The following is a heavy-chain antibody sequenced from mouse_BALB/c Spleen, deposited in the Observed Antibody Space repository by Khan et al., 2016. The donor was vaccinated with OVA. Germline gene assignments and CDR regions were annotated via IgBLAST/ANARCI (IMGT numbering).Heavy chain of an antibody. CDR3: VSNGAYDRNDGWFAY. J-gene: IGHJ3*01. D-gene: IGHD2-14*01. Sequence: QVQLQQSGAELTRPGASVKMSCKASGYTFTSYTIHWIKLSPGQGLEWIGYINPSNGYTNYNQKFKDKATLTEDKSSTTAYMQLSSLTSDDSAVYNCVSNGAYDRNDGWFAYWGQGTLVTVSA. CDR1: GYTFTSYT. V-gene: IGHV1-4*01. CDR2: INPSNGYT.